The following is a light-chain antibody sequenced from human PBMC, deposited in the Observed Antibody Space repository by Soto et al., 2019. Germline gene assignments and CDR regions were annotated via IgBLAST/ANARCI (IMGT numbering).Light chain of an antibody. V-gene: IGLV2-23*02. Sequence: QAASVSGSPGQSITISCTGTSSDVGSYNLISWYQQSPGKAPKLMIYEVSKRPSGVSNRFSGSKSGNTASLTISGLQADDEADYHCCSYAGSTPVVFGGGTKVTVL. CDR3: CSYAGSTPVV. J-gene: IGLJ2*01. CDR1: SSDVGSYNL. CDR2: EVS.